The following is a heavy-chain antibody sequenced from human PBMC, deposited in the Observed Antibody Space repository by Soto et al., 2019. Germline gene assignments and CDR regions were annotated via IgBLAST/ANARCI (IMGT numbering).Heavy chain of an antibody. D-gene: IGHD3-22*01. CDR3: AKDESNSNPLYYFDY. V-gene: IGHV3-23*01. CDR1: GFTFSIYA. J-gene: IGHJ4*02. Sequence: FLRLSCVASGFTFSIYAMTWVRQAPGKGLEWVSSISATSSNTYYADSVKGRFTISRDNSKNTLFLHMNSLRAEDTALYYCAKDESNSNPLYYFDYWGQGTLVTVSS. CDR2: ISATSSNT.